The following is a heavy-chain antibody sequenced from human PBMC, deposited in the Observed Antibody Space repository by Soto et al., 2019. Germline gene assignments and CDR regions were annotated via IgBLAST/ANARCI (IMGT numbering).Heavy chain of an antibody. CDR3: AKGNLKWEFVVMPSYDY. CDR2: ISYDGSNK. V-gene: IGHV3-30*18. CDR1: GFTFSSYG. J-gene: IGHJ4*02. D-gene: IGHD3-10*01. Sequence: GGSLRLSCAASGFTFSSYGMHWVRQAPGKGLEWVAVISYDGSNKYYADSVKGRFTISRDNSKNTLYLQMNSLRAEDTAVYYCAKGNLKWEFVVMPSYDYWGQGTLVTVSS.